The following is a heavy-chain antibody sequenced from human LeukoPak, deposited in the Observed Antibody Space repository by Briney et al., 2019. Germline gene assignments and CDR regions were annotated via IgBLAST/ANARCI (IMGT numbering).Heavy chain of an antibody. D-gene: IGHD6-19*01. CDR3: ARSWSRGWYAPMRY. Sequence: AASVKVSCKASGGTFSSYAISWVRQAPGQGLEWMGGIIPIFGTANYAQKFQGRVTITTDESTSTAYMELSSLRSEDTAVYYCARSWSRGWYAPMRYWGQGTLVTVSS. CDR1: GGTFSSYA. J-gene: IGHJ4*02. CDR2: IIPIFGTA. V-gene: IGHV1-69*05.